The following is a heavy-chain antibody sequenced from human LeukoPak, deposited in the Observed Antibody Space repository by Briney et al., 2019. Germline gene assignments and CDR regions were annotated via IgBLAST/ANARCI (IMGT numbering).Heavy chain of an antibody. CDR3: ARANKIIGTTGRAFDI. V-gene: IGHV1-69*01. CDR1: GGTFSTYA. CDR2: IIPVFRTA. J-gene: IGHJ3*02. Sequence: ASVKVSCKASGGTFSTYAISWVRQAPGQGLEWMGGIIPVFRTADYAQKFQGRVTITADELTTTFYMEVSSLRSEDTAVYYCARANKIIGTTGRAFDIWGPGTMVTVSS. D-gene: IGHD1-20*01.